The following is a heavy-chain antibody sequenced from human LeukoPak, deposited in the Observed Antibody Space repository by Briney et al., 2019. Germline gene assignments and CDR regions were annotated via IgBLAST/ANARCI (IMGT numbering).Heavy chain of an antibody. V-gene: IGHV5-51*01. CDR3: ARAITMVRGVIILNFDY. CDR1: GYSFTSYW. D-gene: IGHD3-10*01. J-gene: IGHJ4*02. Sequence: GESLKISCKGSGYSFTSYWIGWVRQMPGKGLEWMGIIYPGDSDTRYSPSFQGQVTISADKSISTAYLQWSSLKASDTAMYHCARAITMVRGVIILNFDYWGQGTLVTVSS. CDR2: IYPGDSDT.